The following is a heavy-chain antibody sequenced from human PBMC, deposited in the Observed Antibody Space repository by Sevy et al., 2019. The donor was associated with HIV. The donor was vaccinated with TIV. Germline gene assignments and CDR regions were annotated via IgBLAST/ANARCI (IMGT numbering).Heavy chain of an antibody. CDR3: ARERITMVEGVFITTYYHYGMDV. CDR1: GYTFSNYY. J-gene: IGHJ6*02. D-gene: IGHD3-10*01. V-gene: IGHV1-2*06. CDR2: INPNSGGT. Sequence: ASVKVSCKASGYTFSNYYMDWVRQAPGQGLEWMGRINPNSGGTNYEQKFQGRVTMTRDTSIRPAYMELTWLRADETAVYYSARERITMVEGVFITTYYHYGMDVWGQGTTVTVSS.